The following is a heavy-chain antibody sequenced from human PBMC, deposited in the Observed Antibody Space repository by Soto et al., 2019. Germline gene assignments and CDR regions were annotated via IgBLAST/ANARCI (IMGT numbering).Heavy chain of an antibody. CDR1: GGTFSSYA. CDR2: IVPIVDTA. J-gene: IGHJ4*02. V-gene: IGHV1-69*12. CDR3: VRVVAIPGYPDY. Sequence: QVQLVQSGAEVRQPASSVKVSCKTSGGTFSSYAISWVRQAPGQGLEWMGGIVPIVDTATYAQKFQGRVTITADESTSTAYMELSRLRSDDTAVYYCVRVVAIPGYPDYWDQGTLVTVSS. D-gene: IGHD5-12*01.